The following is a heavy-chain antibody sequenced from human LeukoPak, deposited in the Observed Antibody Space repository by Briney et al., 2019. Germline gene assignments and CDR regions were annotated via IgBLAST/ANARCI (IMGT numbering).Heavy chain of an antibody. J-gene: IGHJ4*02. D-gene: IGHD1-26*01. CDR1: GGSISSYY. CDR3: ARGSWATVDY. Sequence: SETLSLTCTVSGGSISSYYWSWIRQPPGKGLEWIGYIYCSGSTNYNPSLKSRVTISVDTSKNQFSLKLSSVTAADTAVYYCARGSWATVDYWGQGTLVTVSS. CDR2: IYCSGST. V-gene: IGHV4-59*01.